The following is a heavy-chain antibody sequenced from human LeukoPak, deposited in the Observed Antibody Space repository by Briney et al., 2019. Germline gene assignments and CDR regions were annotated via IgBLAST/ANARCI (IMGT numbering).Heavy chain of an antibody. J-gene: IGHJ6*02. CDR3: ARYRYCCGGSCYSDYYYYYGMDV. D-gene: IGHD2-15*01. CDR1: GFTFSSYS. CDR2: ISSSSSYI. V-gene: IGHV3-21*01. Sequence: GGSLRLSCAASGFTFSSYSMNWVRQAPGKGLEWVSSISSSSSYIYYADSVKGRFTISRDNAKNSRYLQMNSLRAEDTAVYYCARYRYCCGGSCYSDYYYYYGMDVWGQGTTVTVSS.